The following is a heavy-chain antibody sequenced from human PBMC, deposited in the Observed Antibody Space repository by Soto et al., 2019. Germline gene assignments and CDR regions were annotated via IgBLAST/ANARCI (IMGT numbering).Heavy chain of an antibody. CDR3: ARSLAEIAGPRGYYYGMNV. J-gene: IGHJ6*02. D-gene: IGHD6-13*01. V-gene: IGHV3-48*02. Sequence: GGSLRLSCAASGFTFSSYSMSWVRQAPGKGLEWVSYISSSSSTIYYADSVKGRSTISRDNANNSLYLQMHSLRDEDTAVYYCARSLAEIAGPRGYYYGMNVWGQGTTVTVSS. CDR1: GFTFSSYS. CDR2: ISSSSSTI.